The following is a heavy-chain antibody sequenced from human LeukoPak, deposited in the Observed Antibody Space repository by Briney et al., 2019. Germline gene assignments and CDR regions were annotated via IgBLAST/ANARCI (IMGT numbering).Heavy chain of an antibody. CDR2: ISNDVSKK. J-gene: IGHJ5*02. D-gene: IGHD1-26*01. Sequence: GGSLRLSCAASGFTFSSYAMHWVRQAPGKGLEWVAVISNDVSKKYYADFVKGRFTISRDNPMNTLYLQMNSLRVEDTAVYYCARDRKEGGVGEVDPWGQGSLVIVS. CDR3: ARDRKEGGVGEVDP. V-gene: IGHV3-30*04. CDR1: GFTFSSYA.